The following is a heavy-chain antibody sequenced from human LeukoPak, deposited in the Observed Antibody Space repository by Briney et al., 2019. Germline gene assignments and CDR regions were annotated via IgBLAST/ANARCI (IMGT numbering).Heavy chain of an antibody. Sequence: GASVKVSCKASGGTFSSSAISWVRQAPGQGLEWMGGIIPIFGTANYAQKFQGRVTITTDESTSTAYMELSSLRSEDTAVYYSASGAYCGGDCYSYFQHWGQGTLVTVSS. CDR2: IIPIFGTA. CDR1: GGTFSSSA. D-gene: IGHD2-21*02. CDR3: ASGAYCGGDCYSYFQH. V-gene: IGHV1-69*05. J-gene: IGHJ1*01.